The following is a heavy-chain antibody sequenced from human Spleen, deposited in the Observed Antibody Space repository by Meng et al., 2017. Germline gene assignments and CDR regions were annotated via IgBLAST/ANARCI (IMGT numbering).Heavy chain of an antibody. D-gene: IGHD3-9*01. J-gene: IGHJ4*02. CDR3: AGEYDILTGFDY. CDR2: ISYSGST. CDR1: GGSVSSGSYY. Sequence: GSLRLSCTVSGGSVSSGSYYWSWIRQPPGKGLEWIGYISYSGSTNYNPSLKSRVTISVDTSKNQFSLKLSSVTAADTAVYYCAGEYDILTGFDYWGQGTLVTVSS. V-gene: IGHV4-61*01.